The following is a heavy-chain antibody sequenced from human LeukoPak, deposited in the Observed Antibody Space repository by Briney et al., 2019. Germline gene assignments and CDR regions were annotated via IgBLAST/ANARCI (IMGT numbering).Heavy chain of an antibody. J-gene: IGHJ4*02. Sequence: SETLSLTCTVSGGSISSSSYYWGWIRQPPGKGLDWIGYIHYSRGTNYNPSLKSRVTISIDMSKNQFSLELSSVTAADTAVYFCTTTSGTSAVDYWGQGTLVTVSP. V-gene: IGHV4-61*05. CDR2: IHYSRGT. CDR3: TTTSGTSAVDY. CDR1: GGSISSSSYY.